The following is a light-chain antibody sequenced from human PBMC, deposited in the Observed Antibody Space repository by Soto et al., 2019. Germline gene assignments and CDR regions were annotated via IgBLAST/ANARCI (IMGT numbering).Light chain of an antibody. Sequence: QSALTQPPSASGSPGQSVTISCTGTSSDVGGYNYVSWYQQHPGKAPKLMIYEVSKRPSGVPDRFSGSKCGNTASLTVSGLQAEDEADYYCNSYADSNKFVFGSGTKVTVL. CDR2: EVS. CDR1: SSDVGGYNY. V-gene: IGLV2-8*01. J-gene: IGLJ1*01. CDR3: NSYADSNKFV.